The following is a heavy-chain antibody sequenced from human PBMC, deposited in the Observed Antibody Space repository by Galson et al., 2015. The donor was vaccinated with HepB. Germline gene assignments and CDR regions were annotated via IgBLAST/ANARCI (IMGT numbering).Heavy chain of an antibody. V-gene: IGHV1-3*01. CDR1: GYTFTSYA. CDR2: INAGNGNT. Sequence: SVKVSCKASGYTFTSYAMHWVRQAPGQRLEWMGWINAGNGNTKYSQKFQGRVTITRDTSVSTAYMELSSLRSEDTAVYYCARVDCSGGSCYLYYYGMDVWGQGTTVTVSS. CDR3: ARVDCSGGSCYLYYYGMDV. D-gene: IGHD2-15*01. J-gene: IGHJ6*02.